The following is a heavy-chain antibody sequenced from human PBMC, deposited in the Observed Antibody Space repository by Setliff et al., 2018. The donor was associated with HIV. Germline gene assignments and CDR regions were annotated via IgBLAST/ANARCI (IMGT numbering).Heavy chain of an antibody. V-gene: IGHV3-30*04. CDR3: TTGEGITMIVVTPSVGYYFDF. D-gene: IGHD3-22*01. CDR1: GLPFSSYA. CDR2: ISYDGSNK. Sequence: GSLSLSCAASGLPFSSYAMHWVRQAPGKGLEWVADISYDGSNKYYADSVKGRFTISRDNSKNTLYLQMNSLKTEDTAVYYCTTGEGITMIVVTPSVGYYFDFWGQGTVVTVSS. J-gene: IGHJ4*02.